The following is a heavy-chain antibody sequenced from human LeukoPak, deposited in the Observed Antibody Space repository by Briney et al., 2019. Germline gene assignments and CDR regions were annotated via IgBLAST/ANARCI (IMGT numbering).Heavy chain of an antibody. CDR1: GYTFTSYG. V-gene: IGHV1-18*01. CDR3: ARALSSGDYYGMDV. CDR2: ISAYNGNT. Sequence: ASVTVSCTASGYTFTSYGISWVRQAPGQGLEWMGWISAYNGNTNYAQKLQGRVTMTTDTSTSTAYMELRSLRSDDTAVYFCARALSSGDYYGMDVWGQGTTVTVSS. D-gene: IGHD3-16*01. J-gene: IGHJ6*02.